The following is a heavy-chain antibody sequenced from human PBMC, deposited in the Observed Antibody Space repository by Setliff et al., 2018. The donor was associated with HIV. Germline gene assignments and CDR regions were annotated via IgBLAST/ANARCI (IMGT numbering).Heavy chain of an antibody. Sequence: ASVKVSCKASGYTFTGYFIHWVRQAPGQGLEWMGRINPNTGDTNHAQKFQDRVTMTRDTSINTAYMELSRLRSDDTAVYYCAREYDVLTGYYISAFDIWGQGTMVTVSS. J-gene: IGHJ3*02. D-gene: IGHD3-9*01. CDR2: INPNTGDT. CDR1: GYTFTGYF. CDR3: AREYDVLTGYYISAFDI. V-gene: IGHV1-2*06.